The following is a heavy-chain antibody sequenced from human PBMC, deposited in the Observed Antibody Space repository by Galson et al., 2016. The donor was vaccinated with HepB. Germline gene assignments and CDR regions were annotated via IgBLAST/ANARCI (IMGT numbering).Heavy chain of an antibody. J-gene: IGHJ3*01. CDR1: GYSFTGYY. CDR3: ASYSRAFFLGAFDV. V-gene: IGHV1-2*02. D-gene: IGHD6-19*01. CDR2: IYPKNGDA. Sequence: SVKVSCKASGYSFTGYYMHWVRQAPGQGLEWMGWIYPKNGDADYAQKFQGRVTMTTDTSISTAYMELTRLTSDDTAVYFCASYSRAFFLGAFDVWGQGTMVSVSS.